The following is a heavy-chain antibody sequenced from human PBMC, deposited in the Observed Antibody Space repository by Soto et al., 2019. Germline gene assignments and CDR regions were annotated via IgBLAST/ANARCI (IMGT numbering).Heavy chain of an antibody. CDR2: ISSQTNYI. V-gene: IGHV3-21*06. CDR3: ARESEDLSSNLDY. Sequence: EVLLVESGGGLVKPGGSLRRSCAASGFTFTRYSMNWVRRAPGKGLEWVASISSQTNYIYYGESLQGRLTISRDNDKNTMYLQMHTLRAEDTAVYYCARESEDLSSNLDYWGQGTLVTVSS. J-gene: IGHJ4*02. CDR1: GFTFTRYS.